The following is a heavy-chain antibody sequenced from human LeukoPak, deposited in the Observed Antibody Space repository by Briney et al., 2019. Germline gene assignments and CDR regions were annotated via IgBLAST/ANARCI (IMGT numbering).Heavy chain of an antibody. Sequence: SETLSLTCNVSGGSISSGDYYWSWIRQPAGKGLEWIGRFYITGPTNYNPSLMNRVTISADTSKNQFALKLTSVTAADTAVYYCATVAGYFDIWGRGILVTVSS. CDR3: ATVAGYFDI. V-gene: IGHV4-61*02. J-gene: IGHJ2*01. CDR1: GGSISSGDYY. CDR2: FYITGPT.